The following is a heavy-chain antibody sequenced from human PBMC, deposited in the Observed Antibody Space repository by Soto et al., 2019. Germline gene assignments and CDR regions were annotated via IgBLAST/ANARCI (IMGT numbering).Heavy chain of an antibody. Sequence: AYTLSLTCTFSVGSIISSSSYWGWIRQPPGKGLEWIGTIYSGSTYYNPSLKSRVTISVDTSKNQFSLKLSSVAAADTAIYFCATTRGIAVGGSFDYWGQGTLVTVSS. J-gene: IGHJ4*02. D-gene: IGHD6-13*01. CDR3: ATTRGIAVGGSFDY. CDR1: VGSIISSSSY. CDR2: IYSGST. V-gene: IGHV4-39*01.